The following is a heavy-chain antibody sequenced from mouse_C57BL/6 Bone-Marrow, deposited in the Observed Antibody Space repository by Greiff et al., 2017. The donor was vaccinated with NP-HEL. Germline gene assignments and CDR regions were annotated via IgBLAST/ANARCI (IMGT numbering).Heavy chain of an antibody. Sequence: DVKLVESGGGLVKPGGSLKLSCAASGFTFSDYGMHWVRQAPEKGLEWVAYISSGSSTIYYADTVKGRFTISRDNAKNTLFLQMTSLRSEDTAMYYCARREVTTLFDCWGQGTTLTVAS. J-gene: IGHJ2*01. CDR1: GFTFSDYG. V-gene: IGHV5-17*01. CDR3: ARREVTTLFDC. D-gene: IGHD2-2*01. CDR2: ISSGSSTI.